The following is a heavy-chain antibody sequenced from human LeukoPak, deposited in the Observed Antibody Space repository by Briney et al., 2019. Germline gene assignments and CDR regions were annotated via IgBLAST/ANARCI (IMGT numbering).Heavy chain of an antibody. CDR2: IYPGDSDT. Sequence: GESLKISCQGSGYTFTNYWVAWVRQMPGKGLEWMGSIYPGDSDTRYSPSFQGQVTISADRSITTAYLQWSSLKASDAAIYYCARCGFSGGSCYYLDYWGQGALVTVSS. D-gene: IGHD2-15*01. CDR1: GYTFTNYW. CDR3: ARCGFSGGSCYYLDY. V-gene: IGHV5-51*01. J-gene: IGHJ4*02.